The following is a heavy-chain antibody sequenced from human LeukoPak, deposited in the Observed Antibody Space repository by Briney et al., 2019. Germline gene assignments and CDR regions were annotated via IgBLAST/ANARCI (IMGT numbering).Heavy chain of an antibody. CDR1: GGSISSGDYY. CDR2: IYYSGST. J-gene: IGHJ6*02. CDR3: AREKSSYDFWSGYYPTNYYYYGMDV. V-gene: IGHV4-30-4*01. D-gene: IGHD3-3*01. Sequence: SQTLSLTCTVSGGSISSGDYYWSWIRQPPGKGLEWIGYIYYSGSTYYNPSLKSRVTISVDTSKNQFSLKLSSVTAADTAVYYCAREKSSYDFWSGYYPTNYYYYGMDVWGQGTTVTVSS.